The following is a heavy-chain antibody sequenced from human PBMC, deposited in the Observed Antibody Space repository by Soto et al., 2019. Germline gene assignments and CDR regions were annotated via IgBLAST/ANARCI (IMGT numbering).Heavy chain of an antibody. Sequence: KTSETLSLTCTVSGGSISSGGYYWSWIRQHPGKGLEWIGYIYYSGSTYYNPSLKSRVTISVDTSKNQFSLKLSSVTAADTAVYYCARDKRVDIVATTYYYYYMDVWGKGTTVTVSS. D-gene: IGHD5-12*01. CDR2: IYYSGST. V-gene: IGHV4-31*03. J-gene: IGHJ6*03. CDR3: ARDKRVDIVATTYYYYYMDV. CDR1: GGSISSGGYY.